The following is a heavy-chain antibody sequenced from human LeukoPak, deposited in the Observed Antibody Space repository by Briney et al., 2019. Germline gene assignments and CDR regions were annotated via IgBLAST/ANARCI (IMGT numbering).Heavy chain of an antibody. J-gene: IGHJ3*02. V-gene: IGHV4-38-2*01. Sequence: SETLSLTCAVSGYSISSGYYWGWIRQPPGKGLECIGSIYHSGNTYYNPSLKSRVTISVDTSRNEFSVKLSSVTAADTAVYYCARLGYSSSWHHSGAFDIWGQGTMVTVSS. CDR3: ARLGYSSSWHHSGAFDI. CDR2: IYHSGNT. D-gene: IGHD6-13*01. CDR1: GYSISSGYY.